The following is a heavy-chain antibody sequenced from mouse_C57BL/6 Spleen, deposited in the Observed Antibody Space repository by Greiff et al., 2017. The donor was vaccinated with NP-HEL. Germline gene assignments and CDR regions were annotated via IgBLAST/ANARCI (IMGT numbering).Heavy chain of an antibody. Sequence: EVQLQESGPGLVKPSQSLSLTCSVTGYSITSGYYWNWIRQFPGNKLEWMGYISYDGSNNYNPSLKNRISITRDTSKNQFFLKLNSVTTEDTATYYCARGTAQAPYYYAMDYWGQGTSVTVSS. J-gene: IGHJ4*01. CDR1: GYSITSGYY. CDR2: ISYDGSN. CDR3: ARGTAQAPYYYAMDY. D-gene: IGHD3-2*02. V-gene: IGHV3-6*01.